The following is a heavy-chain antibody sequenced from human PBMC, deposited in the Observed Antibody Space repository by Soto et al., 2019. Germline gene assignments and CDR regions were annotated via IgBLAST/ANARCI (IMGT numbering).Heavy chain of an antibody. CDR1: GGSISRSSYY. CDR2: IYYSGST. Sequence: QLQLQESGPGLVKPSETLSLTCTVSGGSISRSSYYWGWIRQPPGKGLEWIGSIYYSGSTYYNPSLKSRVTISVDTSKNQFSLKLSSXXXXXXXXXXXXXXXXXXXXXXXXXXXXGQGTTVTVSS. V-gene: IGHV4-39*01. CDR3: XXXXXXXXXXXXXXXX. J-gene: IGHJ6*02.